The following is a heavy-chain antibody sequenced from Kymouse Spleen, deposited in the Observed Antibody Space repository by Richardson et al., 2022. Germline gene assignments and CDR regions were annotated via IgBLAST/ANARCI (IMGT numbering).Heavy chain of an antibody. CDR1: GGSFSGYY. CDR3: ARGGYCSSTSCYGDAFDI. CDR2: INHSGST. J-gene: IGHJ3*02. V-gene: IGHV4-34*01. Sequence: QVQLQQWGAGLLKPSETLSLTCAVYGGSFSGYYWSWIRQPPGKGLEWIGEINHSGSTNYNPSLKSRVTISVDTSKNQFSLKLSSVTAADTAVYYCARGGYCSSTSCYGDAFDIWGQGTMVTVSS. D-gene: IGHD2-2*02.